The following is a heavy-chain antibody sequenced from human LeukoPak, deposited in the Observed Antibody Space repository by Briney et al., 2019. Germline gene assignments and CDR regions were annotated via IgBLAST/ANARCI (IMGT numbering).Heavy chain of an antibody. J-gene: IGHJ6*02. V-gene: IGHV3-23*01. Sequence: PGGSLRLSCAASGFTFSRYGMSWVRQTPGKGLEWISGVGDSDRHTYYADSVKGRFTVSRDNSKNTLYLQMNSLRAEDTAVYYCAKVTFEPTLEWLLYHYYYGMDVWGQGTTVTVSS. CDR3: AKVTFEPTLEWLLYHYYYGMDV. CDR1: GFTFSRYG. D-gene: IGHD3-3*01. CDR2: VGDSDRHT.